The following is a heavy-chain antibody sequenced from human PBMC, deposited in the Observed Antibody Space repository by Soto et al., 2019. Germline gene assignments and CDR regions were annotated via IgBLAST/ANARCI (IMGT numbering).Heavy chain of an antibody. CDR1: GGSISSIDYF. CDR2: IYHTGTT. Sequence: QVQLQESGPGLVKPSQTLSLTSSVSGGSISSIDYFWSWIRQPPGKGLEWIGFIYHTGTTYYNPSLRSRVTISIDASKSQFSMKLNSVTAADTAVYYGARVMAAMQNWLDPWGQGTLVTVSP. D-gene: IGHD2-2*01. CDR3: ARVMAAMQNWLDP. J-gene: IGHJ5*02. V-gene: IGHV4-30-4*01.